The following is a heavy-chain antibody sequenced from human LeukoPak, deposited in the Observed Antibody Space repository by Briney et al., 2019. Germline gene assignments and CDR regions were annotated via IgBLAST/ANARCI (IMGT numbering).Heavy chain of an antibody. J-gene: IGHJ4*02. D-gene: IGHD3-22*01. CDR3: ARCGSYYYDSSGYPDFDY. Sequence: ASVKVSCKASGYTFTSYGISWVRQAPGQGLEWMGWISAYNGNTNYAQKLQGRVTMTTDTSTSTAYMELRSLRSDDTAVYYCARCGSYYYDSSGYPDFDYWGQGTLVTVSS. CDR2: ISAYNGNT. V-gene: IGHV1-18*01. CDR1: GYTFTSYG.